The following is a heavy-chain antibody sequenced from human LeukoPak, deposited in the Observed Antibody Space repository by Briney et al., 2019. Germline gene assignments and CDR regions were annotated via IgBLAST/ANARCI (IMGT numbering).Heavy chain of an antibody. D-gene: IGHD1-26*01. V-gene: IGHV4-59*01. CDR1: GGSMSSAY. Sequence: SETLSLTCTVSGGSMSSAYWSWLRQSPGKGLEWIGYAYYTGDSNYNPSLKSRVTILVDTSKRQFSLKMRSVTAADTAIYYCARLVAPGSLEDWFDPWGQGTLVTDSS. J-gene: IGHJ5*02. CDR2: AYYTGDS. CDR3: ARLVAPGSLEDWFDP.